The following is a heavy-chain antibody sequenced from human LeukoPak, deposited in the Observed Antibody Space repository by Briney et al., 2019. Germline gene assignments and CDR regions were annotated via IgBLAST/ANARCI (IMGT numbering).Heavy chain of an antibody. D-gene: IGHD3-9*01. CDR3: ARRRRKLRYFDWLPDHDAFDI. CDR1: GFTFSSYW. J-gene: IGHJ3*02. Sequence: GGSLRLSCAASGFTFSSYWMHWVRQAPGKGLVWVSRINSDGSSTSYADSVKGRFTISRDDAKNTLYLQMNGLRAEDTAVYYCARRRRKLRYFDWLPDHDAFDIWGQGTMVTVSS. V-gene: IGHV3-74*01. CDR2: INSDGSST.